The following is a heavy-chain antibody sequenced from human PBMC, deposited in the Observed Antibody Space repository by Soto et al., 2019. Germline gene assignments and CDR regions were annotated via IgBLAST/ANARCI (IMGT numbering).Heavy chain of an antibody. CDR2: IIPIFGTT. CDR3: GSVGYCSSTNCLFYYYHYGMDV. Sequence: SVKVSCKASGGTFSSHAISWVRQAPGRGLEWMGGIIPIFGTTNYAQNFRARVTVTADESTSTAYMELSSLTSEDTAVYYCGSVGYCSSTNCLFYYYHYGMDVWGQGTTVTVSS. D-gene: IGHD2-2*03. V-gene: IGHV1-69*13. J-gene: IGHJ6*02. CDR1: GGTFSSHA.